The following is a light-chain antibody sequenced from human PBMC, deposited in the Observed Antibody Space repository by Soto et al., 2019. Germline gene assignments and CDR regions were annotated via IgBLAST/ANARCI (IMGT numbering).Light chain of an antibody. V-gene: IGKV3-20*01. CDR2: GAS. CDR1: QRVSSSY. Sequence: EIVLTQSPGTLSLPPGERATLSCRASQRVSSSYLAWYQQKPGQAPRLLIFGASSRATGIPDRFSGSGSGTDFTLTISRLEPEDFAVYYCQQYGNSPLTFGGGTKVDIK. CDR3: QQYGNSPLT. J-gene: IGKJ4*01.